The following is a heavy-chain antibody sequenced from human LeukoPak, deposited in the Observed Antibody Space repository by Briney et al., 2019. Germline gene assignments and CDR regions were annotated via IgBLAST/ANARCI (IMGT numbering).Heavy chain of an antibody. J-gene: IGHJ4*02. CDR1: GFTFSDYA. CDR3: AKDRGYYDSSGYYSDY. Sequence: GGSLRLSCAASGFTFSDYAMRWVRQAPGKGLEWVSAISGSGGTTFYADSVRGGFTISRDNSKNTLYLQVNSLRAEDTAVYYCAKDRGYYDSSGYYSDYWGQGTLVTVSS. D-gene: IGHD3-22*01. CDR2: ISGSGGTT. V-gene: IGHV3-23*01.